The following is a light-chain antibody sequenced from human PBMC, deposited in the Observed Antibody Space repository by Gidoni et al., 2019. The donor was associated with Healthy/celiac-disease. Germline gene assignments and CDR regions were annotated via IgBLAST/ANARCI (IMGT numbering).Light chain of an antibody. J-gene: IGKJ3*01. V-gene: IGKV1-39*01. Sequence: DIQLTQSPSSLSASVGDRVTITCRASQSISSYLNWYQQKPGKAPKLLIYAASSLQSGGTSRFSGSGSGTDFTLTISSLQPEDFATYYCQQSYSTPFTFGPGTKVDIK. CDR3: QQSYSTPFT. CDR1: QSISSY. CDR2: AAS.